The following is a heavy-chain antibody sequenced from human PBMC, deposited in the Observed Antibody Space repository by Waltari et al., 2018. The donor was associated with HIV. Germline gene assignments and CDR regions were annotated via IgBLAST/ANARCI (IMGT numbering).Heavy chain of an antibody. CDR3: ARVQGYSYAVNWFDP. J-gene: IGHJ5*02. CDR1: GFTLRSHW. V-gene: IGHV3-74*01. Sequence: EVQLVESGGGLVQPGGSLRLACAASGFTLRSHWVHWLRQAQGKGLVWVSRINRDGSSTSYADSVKGRFTISRDNAKDTLYLQMNSLRAEDTAVYYCARVQGYSYAVNWFDPWGQGTLVTVSS. D-gene: IGHD5-18*01. CDR2: INRDGSST.